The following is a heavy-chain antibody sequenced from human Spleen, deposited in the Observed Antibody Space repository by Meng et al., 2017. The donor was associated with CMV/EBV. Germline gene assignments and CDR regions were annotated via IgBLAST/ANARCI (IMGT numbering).Heavy chain of an antibody. Sequence: GGSLRLSCAASGFTFSSYSMNWVRQAPGKGLEWVSSISSSSSYIYYADSVKGRFTISRDNAKNSLYLQMNSLRAEDTAVYYCARDPEAESDYGGYDYWGQGTLVTVSS. CDR2: ISSSSSYI. D-gene: IGHD4-23*01. CDR3: ARDPEAESDYGGYDY. J-gene: IGHJ4*02. V-gene: IGHV3-21*01. CDR1: GFTFSSYS.